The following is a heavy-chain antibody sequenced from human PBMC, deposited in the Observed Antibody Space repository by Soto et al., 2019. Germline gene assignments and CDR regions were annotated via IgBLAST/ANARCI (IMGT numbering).Heavy chain of an antibody. CDR3: TTGIYYDILTGYHNVAY. D-gene: IGHD3-9*01. CDR1: GLNLSHPW. Sequence: ESLRLSCAASGLNLSHPWMTWVRQASGKGLEWVGRIKSNTDGGTADYAAPVKGRFTISRDDSKNTVYLQMNSLKTEDTAVYYCTTGIYYDILTGYHNVAYWGQGTLVTSPQ. V-gene: IGHV3-15*01. CDR2: IKSNTDGGTA. J-gene: IGHJ4*02.